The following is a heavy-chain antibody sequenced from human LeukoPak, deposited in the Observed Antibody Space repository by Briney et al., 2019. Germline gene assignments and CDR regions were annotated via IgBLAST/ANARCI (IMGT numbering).Heavy chain of an antibody. J-gene: IGHJ4*02. CDR1: GFTFNTYS. V-gene: IGHV3-21*01. CDR2: ISDNSNYI. Sequence: PGGSLRLSCAASGFTFNTYSMNWVRQAPGKGLEWVSSISDNSNYIYYSDSVEGRFTISRDNAKNSLYLQMNSLRAEDTAVYYCARDLETYYGSGSYMGYWGQGTLVTVSS. CDR3: ARDLETYYGSGSYMGY. D-gene: IGHD3-10*01.